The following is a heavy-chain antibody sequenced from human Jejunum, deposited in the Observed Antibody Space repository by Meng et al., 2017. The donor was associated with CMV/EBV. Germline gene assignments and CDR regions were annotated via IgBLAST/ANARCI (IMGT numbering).Heavy chain of an antibody. J-gene: IGHJ5*02. D-gene: IGHD1-14*01. V-gene: IGHV3-74*01. Sequence: WEAYGVRFNNYYIHWVRHVPGKGLMWVSRINGEGKSITYADSVKGRFTISRDNARNTVYLQMNSLRADDTAVYYCARSVSRYNWFDPWGQGTLVTVSS. CDR1: GVRFNNYY. CDR3: ARSVSRYNWFDP. CDR2: INGEGKSI.